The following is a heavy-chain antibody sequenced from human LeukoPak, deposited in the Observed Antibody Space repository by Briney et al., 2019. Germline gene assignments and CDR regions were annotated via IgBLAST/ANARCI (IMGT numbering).Heavy chain of an antibody. J-gene: IGHJ5*02. CDR1: GFTFSSYS. Sequence: GSLRLSCAASGFTFSSYSMNWVRQAPGKGLEWVSYISSSSSTIYYADSVKGRFTISRDNAKNSLYLQMNSLRAEDTAVYYCARDPSGWYRDNWFDPWGQGTLVTVSS. D-gene: IGHD6-19*01. V-gene: IGHV3-48*01. CDR3: ARDPSGWYRDNWFDP. CDR2: ISSSSSTI.